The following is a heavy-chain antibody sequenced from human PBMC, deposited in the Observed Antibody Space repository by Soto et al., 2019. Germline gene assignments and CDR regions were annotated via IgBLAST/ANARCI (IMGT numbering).Heavy chain of an antibody. CDR2: ISWNSGRI. D-gene: IGHD6-19*01. CDR3: AKXIGPNGVAGSGWYGFDY. V-gene: IGHV3-9*01. Sequence: PGESLRLSCAGSGFTFDYYDMHWVRQVPGKGLEWVSGISWNSGRIAYADSVKGRFTISRDNAKNSLYLQMNTLRVADTALYYCAKXIGPNGVAGSGWYGFDYWGQGALVTVSS. CDR1: GFTFDYYD. J-gene: IGHJ4*02.